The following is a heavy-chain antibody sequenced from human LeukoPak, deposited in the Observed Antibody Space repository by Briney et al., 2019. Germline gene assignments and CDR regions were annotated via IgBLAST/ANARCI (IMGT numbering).Heavy chain of an antibody. D-gene: IGHD2-15*01. Sequence: ASVKVSCKASGYTFTSYDINWVRQATGQGLEWMGWMNPNSGNTGYAQKFQGRVTITRNTSISTAYMELSSLRSEDTAVYYCARRGCSGGSCYSPKYYYYYMDVWGKGTTVTVSS. J-gene: IGHJ6*03. CDR1: GYTFTSYD. CDR3: ARRGCSGGSCYSPKYYYYYMDV. V-gene: IGHV1-8*03. CDR2: MNPNSGNT.